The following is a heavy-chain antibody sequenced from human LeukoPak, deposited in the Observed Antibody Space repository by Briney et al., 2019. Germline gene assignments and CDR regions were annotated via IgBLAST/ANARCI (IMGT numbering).Heavy chain of an antibody. D-gene: IGHD5-24*01. Sequence: SETLSLTCTVSGGSISSYYWSWIRQPPGKGLEWIGYIYYSGSTNYNTSLKSRVTISVDTSKNQFSLKLSSVTAADTAVYYCARGLDDYDYYFDYWGQGTLVTVSS. CDR1: GGSISSYY. V-gene: IGHV4-59*01. J-gene: IGHJ4*02. CDR3: ARGLDDYDYYFDY. CDR2: IYYSGST.